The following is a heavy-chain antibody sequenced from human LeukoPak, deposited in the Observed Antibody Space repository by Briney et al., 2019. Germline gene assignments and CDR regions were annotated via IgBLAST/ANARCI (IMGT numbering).Heavy chain of an antibody. J-gene: IGHJ6*03. Sequence: NPSETLSLTCTVSGGSISSSSYYWGWIRQPPGKGLEWIGSIYYSGSTYYNPSLKSRVTISVDTSKNQFSLKLSSVTAADTAVYYCAKHSLCLTYYDFWSGHCSPCYMDVWGKGTTVTVSS. CDR2: IYYSGST. CDR3: AKHSLCLTYYDFWSGHCSPCYMDV. D-gene: IGHD3-3*01. CDR1: GGSISSSSYY. V-gene: IGHV4-39*01.